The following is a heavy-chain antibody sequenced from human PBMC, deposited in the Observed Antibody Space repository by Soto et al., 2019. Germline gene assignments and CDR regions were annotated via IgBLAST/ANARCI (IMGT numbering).Heavy chain of an antibody. V-gene: IGHV4-39*01. D-gene: IGHD3-3*01. CDR2: IYYSGST. J-gene: IGHJ5*02. Sequence: PSETLSLTCTVSGGSISSSSYYWGWIRQPPGEGLEWIGSIYYSGSTYYNPSLKSRVTISVDTSKNQFSLKLSSVTAADTAVYYCARRAIFGVRVIFVFDPWGQGTLVTVSS. CDR3: ARRAIFGVRVIFVFDP. CDR1: GGSISSSSYY.